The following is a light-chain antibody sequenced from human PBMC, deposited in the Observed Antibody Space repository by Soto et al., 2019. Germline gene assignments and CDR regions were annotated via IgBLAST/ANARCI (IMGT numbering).Light chain of an antibody. CDR2: SNN. CDR3: AAWDDSLNGHYV. Sequence: QSLLTKPPSSSGTPGQRVTISCSGSSSNIGSNTVNWYQQLPGTAPKLLIYSNNQRPSGVPDRFSGSKSGTSASLAISGLQSEDEADYYCAAWDDSLNGHYVFGTGTKVTVL. CDR1: SSNIGSNT. J-gene: IGLJ1*01. V-gene: IGLV1-44*01.